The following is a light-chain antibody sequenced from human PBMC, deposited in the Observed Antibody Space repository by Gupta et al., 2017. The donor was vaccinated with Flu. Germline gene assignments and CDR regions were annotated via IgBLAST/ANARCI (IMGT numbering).Light chain of an antibody. CDR2: KVS. CDR3: MQTTRWPT. V-gene: IGKV2-30*01. J-gene: IGKJ2*01. CDR1: QSLVYSDGNTY. Sequence: DVVMTQSPLSLPVSLGQPASISCRSSQSLVYSDGNTYLTWFHQRPGQSPRRLIYKVSNRDSGVPDRFSGRGSGTDFTLKISRVEAEDVGVYYCMQTTRWPTFGQGTKLEIK.